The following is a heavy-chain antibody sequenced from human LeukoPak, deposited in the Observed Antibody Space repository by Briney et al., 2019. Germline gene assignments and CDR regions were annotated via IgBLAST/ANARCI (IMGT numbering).Heavy chain of an antibody. CDR1: GGTFSSYA. V-gene: IGHV1-69*04. Sequence: GSSVKVSCKASGGTFSSYAISWVRQAPGQGLEWMGRIIPILGIANYAQKFQGRVTMTTDTSTSTAYMELRSLRSDDTAVYYCARGASGSITIFGVVRFYYYGMDVWGQGTTVTVSS. CDR3: ARGASGSITIFGVVRFYYYGMDV. J-gene: IGHJ6*02. CDR2: IIPILGIA. D-gene: IGHD3-3*01.